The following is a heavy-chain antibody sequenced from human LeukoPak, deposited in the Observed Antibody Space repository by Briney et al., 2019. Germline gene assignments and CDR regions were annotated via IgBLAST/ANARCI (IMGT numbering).Heavy chain of an antibody. CDR2: INHSGST. Sequence: PSETLSLTCAVYGGSFSGYYWSWIRQPPGKGLERIGEINHSGSTNYNPSLKSRVTISVDTSKNQFSLKLSSVTAADTAVYYCARGTLFTIAAAGTRFDPWGQGTLVTVSS. V-gene: IGHV4-34*01. CDR1: GGSFSGYY. CDR3: ARGTLFTIAAAGTRFDP. J-gene: IGHJ5*02. D-gene: IGHD6-13*01.